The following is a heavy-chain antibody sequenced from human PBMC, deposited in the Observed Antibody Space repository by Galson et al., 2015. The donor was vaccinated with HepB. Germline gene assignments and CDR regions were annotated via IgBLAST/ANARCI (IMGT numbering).Heavy chain of an antibody. J-gene: IGHJ6*02. CDR1: GFTFRSYS. V-gene: IGHV3-48*02. CDR3: ARRGLVRGGITGYYYYGMDA. D-gene: IGHD3-10*01. Sequence: SLRLSCAASGFTFRSYSMNWVRQAPGKGLEWVSYISSSGSTIYYADSVKGRFTISRDNAKNSLSLQMNSLRDEDTAVYYCARRGLVRGGITGYYYYGMDAWGQGTTVTVSS. CDR2: ISSSGSTI.